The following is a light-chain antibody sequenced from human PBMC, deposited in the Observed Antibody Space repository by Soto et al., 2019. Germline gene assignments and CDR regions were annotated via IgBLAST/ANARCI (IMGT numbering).Light chain of an antibody. Sequence: EIVMTQSPATLSVSPGERATLSCRASQSVSSNLAWYQQKPGQAPRLLIYGASTRATGIPDRFSGSGSGTEFTLTISSLQSEDFAAYYCQHYNNWPPWTFGQGTKVEI. V-gene: IGKV3-15*01. CDR1: QSVSSN. J-gene: IGKJ1*01. CDR3: QHYNNWPPWT. CDR2: GAS.